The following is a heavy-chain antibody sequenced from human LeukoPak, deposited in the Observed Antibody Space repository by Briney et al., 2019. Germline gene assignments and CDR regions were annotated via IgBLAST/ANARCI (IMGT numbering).Heavy chain of an antibody. CDR1: GGSISSYY. D-gene: IGHD3-16*01. CDR2: IYYSGST. CDR3: AREVRDLGDAFDI. V-gene: IGHV4-59*12. Sequence: KPSETLSLTCTVSGGSISSYYWSWIRQPPGKGLEWIGYIYYSGSTNYNPSLKSRVTMSVDTPKNQFSLKLSSVTAADTAVYYCAREVRDLGDAFDIWGQGTMVTVSS. J-gene: IGHJ3*02.